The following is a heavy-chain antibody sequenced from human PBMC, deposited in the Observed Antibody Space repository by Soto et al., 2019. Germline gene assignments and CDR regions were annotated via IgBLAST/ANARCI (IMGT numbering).Heavy chain of an antibody. J-gene: IGHJ3*02. CDR1: GGSVNTKAYY. CDR3: AREVSDFSAWYRIYAFDI. CDR2: VFFNGSA. V-gene: IGHV4-61*08. Sequence: QVHLQESGPGLVKPSETLSLTCTVSGGSVNTKAYYWTWIRQSPGVRTEWIGYVFFNGSAEYTPSLKSLVTISIDTCKNQCSLRLKSVTTADSAVYFCAREVSDFSAWYRIYAFDIWGQGTTVTVSS. D-gene: IGHD6-13*01.